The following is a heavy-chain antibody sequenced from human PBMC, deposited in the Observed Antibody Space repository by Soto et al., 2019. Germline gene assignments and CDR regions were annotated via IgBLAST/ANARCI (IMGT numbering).Heavy chain of an antibody. CDR1: GFTFSSYG. V-gene: IGHV3-30*18. J-gene: IGHJ2*01. Sequence: GGSLRLSCVGSGFTFSSYGMHWVRQAPGKGLEWLAVISFDGNYKYHADSVKGRFTISRDNSKNTLFLEMSSLRPEDTAVYYCVKDNLHCGSYENWYFDLWGRGTLVTVSS. D-gene: IGHD1-26*01. CDR3: VKDNLHCGSYENWYFDL. CDR2: ISFDGNYK.